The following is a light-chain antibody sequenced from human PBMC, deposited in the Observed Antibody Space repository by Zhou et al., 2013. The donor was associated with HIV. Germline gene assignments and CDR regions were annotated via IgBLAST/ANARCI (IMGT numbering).Light chain of an antibody. CDR3: QQYGTSLT. Sequence: EVVMTQSPAILSVSPGERVTFSCRASENVYSNVAWYQQKPGQAPTLLIYRASTRATGVPARFSGSGSGTEFTLIISRLEPEDFAVYYCQQYGTSLTFGGGTKVEIK. CDR1: ENVYSN. CDR2: RAS. V-gene: IGKV3-15*01. J-gene: IGKJ4*01.